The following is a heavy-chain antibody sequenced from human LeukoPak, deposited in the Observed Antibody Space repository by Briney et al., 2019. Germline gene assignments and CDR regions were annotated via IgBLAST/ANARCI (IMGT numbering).Heavy chain of an antibody. Sequence: GVLRLSCAASGNYWTHWVRQAPGKGLVWVSHINSDGSWTSYADSVKGRFTISKDNAKNTVYLQMNSLRAEDTAVYYCVSFYETYWGRGTLVTVSS. J-gene: IGHJ4*02. V-gene: IGHV3-74*01. CDR1: GNYW. CDR2: INSDGSWT. D-gene: IGHD2/OR15-2a*01. CDR3: VSFYETY.